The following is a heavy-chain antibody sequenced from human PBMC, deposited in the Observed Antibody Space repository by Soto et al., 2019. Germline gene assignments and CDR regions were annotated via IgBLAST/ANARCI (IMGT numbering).Heavy chain of an antibody. J-gene: IGHJ4*02. CDR2: IYYSVNT. CDR3: ARYAGSSWFDY. Sequence: SETLSLTCTVSGASSSSYFWRWIRQPPGKGLECIGYIYYSVNTNYNPSLKSRATISLDKSKNQFSLKLSSVTAADTAVYYCARYAGSSWFDYWGQGTLVTVSS. V-gene: IGHV4-59*01. CDR1: GASSSSYF. D-gene: IGHD6-13*01.